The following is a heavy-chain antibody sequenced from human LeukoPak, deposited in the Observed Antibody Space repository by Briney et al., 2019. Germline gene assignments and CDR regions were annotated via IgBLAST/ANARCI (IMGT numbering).Heavy chain of an antibody. Sequence: LSLTCTVSGGSISSSSYYWGWIRQAPGKGLEWVSYISSSGSTIYYADSVKGRFTISRDNAKNSLYLQMNSLRAEDTAVYYCARDRDLAAAGHDAFDIWGQGTMVTVSS. D-gene: IGHD6-13*01. CDR3: ARDRDLAAAGHDAFDI. CDR1: GGSISSSSYY. CDR2: ISSSGSTI. J-gene: IGHJ3*02. V-gene: IGHV3-11*04.